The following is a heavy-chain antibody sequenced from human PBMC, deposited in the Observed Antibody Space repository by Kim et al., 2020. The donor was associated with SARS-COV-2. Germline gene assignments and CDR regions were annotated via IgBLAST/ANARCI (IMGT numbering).Heavy chain of an antibody. J-gene: IGHJ4*01. Sequence: GGSLRLSCAASGFTFSSYAMHWVRQAPGKGLEWVAVISYDGSNKYYADSVKGRFTISRDNSKNTLYLQMNSLRAEDTAVYYCARPGWEYQLLIYFDYWG. D-gene: IGHD2-2*01. CDR2: ISYDGSNK. CDR3: ARPGWEYQLLIYFDY. V-gene: IGHV3-30*04. CDR1: GFTFSSYA.